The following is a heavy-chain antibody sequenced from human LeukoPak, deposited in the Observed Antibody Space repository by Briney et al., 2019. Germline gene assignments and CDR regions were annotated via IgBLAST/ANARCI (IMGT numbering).Heavy chain of an antibody. CDR3: ARGERGGIL. V-gene: IGHV4-34*01. CDR1: GVTFDGYS. J-gene: IGHJ4*02. CDR2: INHSGST. D-gene: IGHD2-15*01. Sequence: PSESLTLTCAVYGVTFDGYSLNWIRQPPGKGLEWIGEINHSGSTSYNPSLKRRVTISVDTSKNQFSLKLSSVTAADTAVYYCARGERGGILWGQGTLVTVSS.